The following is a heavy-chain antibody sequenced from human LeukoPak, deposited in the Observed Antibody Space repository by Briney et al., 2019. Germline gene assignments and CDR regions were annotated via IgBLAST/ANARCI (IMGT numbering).Heavy chain of an antibody. D-gene: IGHD1-26*01. V-gene: IGHV4-4*07. CDR1: DGSISSYY. Sequence: SETLSLTCTVSDGSISSYYWSWIRQPAGKGLEWIGRIYTSGSTNYNPSLKSRVTMSVDTSKNQFSLKLSSVTAADTAVYYCARAAGEWELSPYFDYWGQGTLVTVSS. CDR3: ARAAGEWELSPYFDY. J-gene: IGHJ4*02. CDR2: IYTSGST.